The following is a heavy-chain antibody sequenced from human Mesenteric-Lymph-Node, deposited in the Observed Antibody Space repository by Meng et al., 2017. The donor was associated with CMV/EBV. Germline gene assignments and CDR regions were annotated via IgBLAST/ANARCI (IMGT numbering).Heavy chain of an antibody. CDR1: GGSISSSTYY. CDR3: ARGHRSLCIDY. CDR2: IHNSRST. Sequence: SETLSLTCTVSGGSISSSTYYWGWIRQPPGKGLEWIGSIHNSRSTYYNPSLKSRVTISVDTSKNQFSLKLSSVTAADTAVYYCARGHRSLCIDYWGQGTLVTVSS. J-gene: IGHJ4*02. D-gene: IGHD1-14*01. V-gene: IGHV4-39*07.